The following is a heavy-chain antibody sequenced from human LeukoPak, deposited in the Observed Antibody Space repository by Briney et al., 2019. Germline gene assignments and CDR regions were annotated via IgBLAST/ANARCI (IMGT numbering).Heavy chain of an antibody. V-gene: IGHV3-53*01. Sequence: PGGSLRLSCAASGFPVSTNYMSWVRQAPGKGLGWVSVIYSDGRTYYADSVKGRFTISRDNSKNTLYLQMNSPRAEDTAVYYCARDSGRFDVFDIWGQGTMVTVSS. CDR1: GFPVSTNY. CDR3: ARDSGRFDVFDI. D-gene: IGHD3-10*01. CDR2: IYSDGRT. J-gene: IGHJ3*02.